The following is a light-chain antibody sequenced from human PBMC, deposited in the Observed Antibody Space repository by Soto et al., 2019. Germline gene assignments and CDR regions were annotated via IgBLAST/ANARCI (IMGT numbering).Light chain of an antibody. CDR2: DAS. CDR3: QQSHSTPLT. Sequence: DIQMTQSPSSLSASVGDRVTITCRASQSITYWLAWYQQKPGRAPKLLIYDASTLQSGVPSRFSGSGSGADFTLTISSLQPDDSATYYCQQSHSTPLTFGGGTKLEIK. CDR1: QSITYW. V-gene: IGKV1-39*01. J-gene: IGKJ4*01.